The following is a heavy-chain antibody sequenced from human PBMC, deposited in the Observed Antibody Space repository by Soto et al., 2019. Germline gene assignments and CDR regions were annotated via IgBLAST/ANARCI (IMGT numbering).Heavy chain of an antibody. Sequence: EVQLVESGGGLVKPGGSLRLSCAASGFTFSSYSMNWVRQAPGKGLEWVSSITSSSSYIYYADSVKGRFTISRDNAKNSLYLQMNSRRAEDTAVYYCASEKWAGGMDVWGQGTTSPSP. J-gene: IGHJ6*02. V-gene: IGHV3-21*01. CDR3: ASEKWAGGMDV. D-gene: IGHD1-26*01. CDR2: ITSSSSYI. CDR1: GFTFSSYS.